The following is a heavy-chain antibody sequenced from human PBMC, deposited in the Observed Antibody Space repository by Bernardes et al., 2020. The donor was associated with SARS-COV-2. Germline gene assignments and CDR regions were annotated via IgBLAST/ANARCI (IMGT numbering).Heavy chain of an antibody. CDR1: GFTFSSYA. D-gene: IGHD3-16*02. V-gene: IGHV3-23*01. CDR2: ISGSGGST. Sequence: GGSLRVSCAASGFTFSSYAMSWVRQAPGKGLEWVSAISGSGGSTYYADSVKGRFTISRDNSKNTLYLQMNSLRAEDTAVYYCAKDRMITFGGVIAPDDAFDIWGQGTMVTVSS. J-gene: IGHJ3*02. CDR3: AKDRMITFGGVIAPDDAFDI.